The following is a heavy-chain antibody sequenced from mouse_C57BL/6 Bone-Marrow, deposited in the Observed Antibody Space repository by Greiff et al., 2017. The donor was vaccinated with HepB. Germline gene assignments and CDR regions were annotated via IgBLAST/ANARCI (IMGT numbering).Heavy chain of an antibody. CDR1: GYTFTSYW. D-gene: IGHD2-4*01. J-gene: IGHJ3*01. V-gene: IGHV1-55*01. Sequence: VQLQQPGAELVKPGASVKMSCKASGYTFTSYWITWVKQRPGQGLEWIGDIYPGSGSTNYNEKFKSKATLTVDTSSSTAYMQLSSLTSEDAAVYYCARKDDYDGAWFADWGQGTLVTVSA. CDR2: IYPGSGST. CDR3: ARKDDYDGAWFAD.